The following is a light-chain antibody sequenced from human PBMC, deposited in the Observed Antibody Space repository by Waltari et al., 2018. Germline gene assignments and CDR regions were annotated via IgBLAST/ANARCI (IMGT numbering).Light chain of an antibody. CDR1: SRAVGDFTY. Sequence: QSALTQPRSVSGSPGQSATLSCTGSSRAVGDFTYAPWYQQHPGKAPKLMIYDVTKRPSGVPDRFSGSRSADTASLTISGLQAEDEADYYCCSYGGSYTLVVFGGGTKLTVL. V-gene: IGLV2-11*01. J-gene: IGLJ2*01. CDR2: DVT. CDR3: CSYGGSYTLVV.